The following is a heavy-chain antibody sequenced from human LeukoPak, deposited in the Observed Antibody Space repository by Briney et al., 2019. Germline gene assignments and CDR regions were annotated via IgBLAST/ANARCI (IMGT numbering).Heavy chain of an antibody. V-gene: IGHV4-59*01. J-gene: IGHJ4*02. D-gene: IGHD6-13*01. CDR3: ASGPYPAAGTDHQFDY. CDR1: GASISSYY. Sequence: PSETLSLTCTVSGASISSYYWSWIRQPPGKGPEWIGYIYYSGNTGSTHYNPSLKSRVTISVDTSKNQFSLKLSSLTAADTDVYYCASGPYPAAGTDHQFDYWGQGTLVTVFS. CDR2: IYYSGNTGST.